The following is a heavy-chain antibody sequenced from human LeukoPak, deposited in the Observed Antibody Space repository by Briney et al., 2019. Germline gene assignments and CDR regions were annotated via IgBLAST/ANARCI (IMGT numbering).Heavy chain of an antibody. CDR2: IYYSGST. CDR3: ARASYNWNEKNWFDP. CDR1: GGSISSSSYY. D-gene: IGHD1-20*01. V-gene: IGHV4-39*07. Sequence: KPSETLSLTCTVSGGSISSSSYYWGWIRQPPGKGLEWIGSIYYSGSTYYNPSLKSRVTISVGTSKNQFSLKLSSVTAADTAVYYCARASYNWNEKNWFDPWGQGTLVTVSS. J-gene: IGHJ5*02.